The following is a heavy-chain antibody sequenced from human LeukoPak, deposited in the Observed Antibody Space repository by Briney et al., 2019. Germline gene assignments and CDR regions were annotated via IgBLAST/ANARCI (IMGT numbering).Heavy chain of an antibody. J-gene: IGHJ6*02. CDR3: ARATSYYYYGMDV. Sequence: ASVKVSCKASGYAFNGYFMHWVRKAPGQGLEWMGWINPNSGGTNYAQKFQGWVTMTRDTSISTAYMELSRLRSDDTAVYYCARATSYYYYGMDVWGQGTTVTVSS. V-gene: IGHV1-2*04. D-gene: IGHD1-1*01. CDR1: GYAFNGYF. CDR2: INPNSGGT.